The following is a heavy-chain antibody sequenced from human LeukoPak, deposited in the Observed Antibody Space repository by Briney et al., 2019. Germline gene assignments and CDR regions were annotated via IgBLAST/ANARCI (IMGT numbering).Heavy chain of an antibody. V-gene: IGHV7-4-1*02. J-gene: IGHJ4*02. Sequence: ASVKVSCKTSGYTFSSYTITWVRQAPGQGLQWMGWINTNTGNPTYAQGFTGRYVFSLDTSVSAAYLQISGLTADDTAVYFCGRDPRLGIRGYTYGYIEYWGQGTLVTVSS. CDR3: GRDPRLGIRGYTYGYIEY. D-gene: IGHD5-18*01. CDR2: INTNTGNP. CDR1: GYTFSSYT.